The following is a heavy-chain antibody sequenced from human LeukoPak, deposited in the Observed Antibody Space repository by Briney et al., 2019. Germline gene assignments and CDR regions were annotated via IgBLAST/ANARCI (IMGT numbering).Heavy chain of an antibody. CDR2: INPSDGAT. CDR1: GYTFTMYY. Sequence: GASVKVSCKASGYTFTMYYIHWVRQAPGQGLEWMGMINPSDGATTYAQRFQGRVTMTRDMSTTTVYMDLRSLRSEDTAVYYCARGAGWDSSSPDYWGQGTLVTVSS. CDR3: ARGAGWDSSSPDY. J-gene: IGHJ4*02. V-gene: IGHV1-46*01. D-gene: IGHD6-6*01.